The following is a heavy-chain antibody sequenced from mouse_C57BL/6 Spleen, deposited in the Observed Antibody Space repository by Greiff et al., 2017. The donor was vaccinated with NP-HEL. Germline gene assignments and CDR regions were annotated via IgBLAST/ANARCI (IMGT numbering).Heavy chain of an antibody. CDR3: ARSRYYGSSYVGAWFAY. J-gene: IGHJ3*01. CDR2: INPGSGGT. CDR1: GYAFTNYL. V-gene: IGHV1-54*01. D-gene: IGHD1-1*01. Sequence: VQLQQSGAELVRPGTSVKVSCKASGYAFTNYLIEWVKQRPGQGLEWIGVINPGSGGTNYNEKFKGKATLTADKSSSTDYMQLSSLTSEDSAVYCCARSRYYGSSYVGAWFAYWGQGTLVTVSA.